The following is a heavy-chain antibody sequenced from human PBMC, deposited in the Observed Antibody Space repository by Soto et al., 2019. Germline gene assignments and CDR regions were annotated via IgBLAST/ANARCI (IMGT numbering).Heavy chain of an antibody. V-gene: IGHV4-59*08. Sequence: QVQLQESGPGLVKPSETLSLTCSVSGDSITAYYWSWIRQPPGEGLEWIGYIYHAGHTNYNPSLRGRVTMSVDTSRNRFSLKLKSVTAADTAIYYCARLNDYFHHWGQGALVTVSS. CDR3: ARLNDYFHH. CDR2: IYHAGHT. CDR1: GDSITAYY. J-gene: IGHJ4*02.